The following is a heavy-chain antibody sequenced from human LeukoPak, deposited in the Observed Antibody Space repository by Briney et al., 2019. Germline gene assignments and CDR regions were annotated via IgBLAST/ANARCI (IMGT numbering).Heavy chain of an antibody. CDR3: AGTVTTPGEAFDI. D-gene: IGHD4-17*01. J-gene: IGHJ3*02. CDR2: INPNSGGT. CDR1: GYTFTGYY. Sequence: GASVKVSRKASGYTFTGYYMHWVRQAPGQGLEWMGWINPNSGGTNYAQKFQGRVSMTRDTSISTAYMELSRLRSDDTAVYYCAGTVTTPGEAFDIWGQGTMVTVSS. V-gene: IGHV1-2*02.